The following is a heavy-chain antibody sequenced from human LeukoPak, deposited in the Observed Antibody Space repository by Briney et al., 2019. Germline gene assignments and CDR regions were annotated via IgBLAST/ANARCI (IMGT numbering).Heavy chain of an antibody. CDR1: GFIFSGYW. D-gene: IGHD4-17*01. CDR3: ARGRAYAGNGFAP. V-gene: IGHV3-74*01. Sequence: GGSLRLSCAASGFIFSGYWMHWVRQAPGKGLVWVSRIKSDGSSTSYADSVKGRFTISRDNAKNTLYLQMNSLRVEDTAVYYCARGRAYAGNGFAPGGQGTLVTAS. J-gene: IGHJ5*02. CDR2: IKSDGSST.